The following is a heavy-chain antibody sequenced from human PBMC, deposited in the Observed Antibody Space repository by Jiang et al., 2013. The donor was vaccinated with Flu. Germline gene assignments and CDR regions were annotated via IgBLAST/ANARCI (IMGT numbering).Heavy chain of an antibody. J-gene: IGHJ5*02. D-gene: IGHD6-6*01. CDR2: IYTSGST. CDR1: GGSISSGSYY. CDR3: ARTTNEREPVRGNWFDP. V-gene: IGHV4-61*02. Sequence: GSGLVKPSQTLSLTCTVSGGSISSGSYYWSWIRQPAGKGLEWIGRIYTSGSTNYNPSLKSRVTISVDTSKNQFSLKLSSVTAADTAVYYCARTTNEREPVRGNWFDPWGQGTLVTVSS.